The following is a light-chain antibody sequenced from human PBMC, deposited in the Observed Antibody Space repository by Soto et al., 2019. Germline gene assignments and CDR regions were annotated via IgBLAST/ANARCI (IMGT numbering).Light chain of an antibody. J-gene: IGKJ1*01. V-gene: IGKV3-20*01. CDR2: SIS. Sequence: IVLSQSPGTLSLSPGERATLSCRASQTITGRSLAWYQQKPGQAPRLLITSISTRATGIPDRFSGSGSGADFTLTITRLEPEVFAVYYCQQFQNSRTFGQGTKVEIK. CDR1: QTITGRS. CDR3: QQFQNSRT.